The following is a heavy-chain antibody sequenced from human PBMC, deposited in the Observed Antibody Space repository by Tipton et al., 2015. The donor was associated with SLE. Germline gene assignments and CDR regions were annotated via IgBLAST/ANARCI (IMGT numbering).Heavy chain of an antibody. CDR2: IYYSGST. CDR1: GVSISSHY. D-gene: IGHD6-13*01. V-gene: IGHV4-59*11. CDR3: AREPGSSSWAYFDL. J-gene: IGHJ2*01. Sequence: TLSLTCTVSGVSISSHYWSWIRQPPGKGLEWIGYIYYSGSTNYNPSLKSRVTISVDTSKNQFSLKLSSVTAADTAVYYCAREPGSSSWAYFDLWGRGTLVTVSS.